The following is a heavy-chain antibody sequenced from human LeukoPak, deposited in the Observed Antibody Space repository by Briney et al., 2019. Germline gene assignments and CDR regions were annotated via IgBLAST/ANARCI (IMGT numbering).Heavy chain of an antibody. D-gene: IGHD2-15*01. CDR2: IKQDGSEK. CDR1: GFTFSSYA. Sequence: PGGSLRLSCAASGFTFSSYAMHWVRQAPGKGLEWVANIKQDGSEKYYVDSVKGRFTISRDNAKNSLYLQMNSLRAEDTAVYYCARAGGGIYYFDYWGQGTLVTDSS. V-gene: IGHV3-7*01. J-gene: IGHJ4*02. CDR3: ARAGGGIYYFDY.